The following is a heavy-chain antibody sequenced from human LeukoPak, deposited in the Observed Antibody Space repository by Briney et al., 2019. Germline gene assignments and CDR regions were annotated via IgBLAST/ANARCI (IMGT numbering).Heavy chain of an antibody. J-gene: IGHJ6*03. CDR3: ARAALRNYGSESYYYYYYMDV. V-gene: IGHV3-7*03. D-gene: IGHD3-10*01. Sequence: GGSLRLSCAASGFTFSSYWMSWVRQAPGKGLEWVANIKQDGSEKYYVDSVKGRFTISRDNSKNTLYLQMNSLRAEDTAVYYCARAALRNYGSESYYYYYYMDVWGKGTTVTISS. CDR2: IKQDGSEK. CDR1: GFTFSSYW.